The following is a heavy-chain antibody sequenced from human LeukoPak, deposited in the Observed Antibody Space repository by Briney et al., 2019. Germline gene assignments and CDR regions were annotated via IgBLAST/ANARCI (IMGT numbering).Heavy chain of an antibody. Sequence: GGSLRLSCAASGFTFSHFGMHWVRQAPGKGLEWVAFIRNDGSIKFFADSVKGRVAISRDNPKNTLYLQMNSLRVEDTALYYCAKDTPRPYFDYWGQGTLVTVSS. CDR2: IRNDGSIK. CDR1: GFTFSHFG. J-gene: IGHJ4*02. V-gene: IGHV3-30*02. CDR3: AKDTPRPYFDY.